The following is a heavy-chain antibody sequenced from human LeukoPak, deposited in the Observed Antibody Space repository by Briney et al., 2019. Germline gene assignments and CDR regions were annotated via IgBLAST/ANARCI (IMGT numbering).Heavy chain of an antibody. J-gene: IGHJ5*02. CDR2: IYYSGNT. CDR1: GGSISGHS. Sequence: SETLSLTCTVSGGSISGHSRNWIRQPPGKGLEWIGYIYYSGNTNYNPSLKSRVTISVDTSKNQFSLKLSSVTAADTAVYYCARAPEYYYRSGSRNLFEPGGQGTLVTVFS. D-gene: IGHD3-10*01. CDR3: ARAPEYYYRSGSRNLFEP. V-gene: IGHV4-59*11.